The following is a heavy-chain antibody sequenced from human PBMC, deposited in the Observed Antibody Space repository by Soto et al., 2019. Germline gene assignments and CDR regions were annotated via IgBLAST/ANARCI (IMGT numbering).Heavy chain of an antibody. Sequence: TSETLSLTCAVYGGSFSGYYWSWIRQPPGKGLEWIGEINHSGSTNYNPSLKSRVTISVDTSKNQFSLELSSVTAADTAVYYCARELLWFGELLPEDAFDIWGQGTMVTVSS. CDR1: GGSFSGYY. CDR2: INHSGST. J-gene: IGHJ3*02. CDR3: ARELLWFGELLPEDAFDI. V-gene: IGHV4-34*01. D-gene: IGHD3-10*01.